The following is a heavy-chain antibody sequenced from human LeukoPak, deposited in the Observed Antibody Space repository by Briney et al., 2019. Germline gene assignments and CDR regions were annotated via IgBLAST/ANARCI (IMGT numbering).Heavy chain of an antibody. J-gene: IGHJ3*02. Sequence: SETLSLTCTVSGGSISSYYWGWIRQPPGKGLEWIGSLYQDGSTYYNPSLKSRVTISADTSKNQFSLKLNSLTAADTAVYYCARDQSWGAFDIWGQGTMVTVSS. V-gene: IGHV4-38-2*02. CDR2: LYQDGST. CDR1: GGSISSYY. D-gene: IGHD3-16*01. CDR3: ARDQSWGAFDI.